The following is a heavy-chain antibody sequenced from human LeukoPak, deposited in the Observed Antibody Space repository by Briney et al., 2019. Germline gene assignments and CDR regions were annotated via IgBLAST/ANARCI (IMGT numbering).Heavy chain of an antibody. CDR1: GASISNSDFY. V-gene: IGHV4-39*07. D-gene: IGHD2-15*01. CDR2: LYYGGSP. J-gene: IGHJ5*02. Sequence: SETLSLTCTVSGASISNSDFYWGWIRQPPGKGLEWIGTLYYGGSPLYNASVTSRVSMSVETSKNQFSLRLSSVTAADTAVYYCARVNDCSGSSCFSRWFDPWGQGTLITVSS. CDR3: ARVNDCSGSSCFSRWFDP.